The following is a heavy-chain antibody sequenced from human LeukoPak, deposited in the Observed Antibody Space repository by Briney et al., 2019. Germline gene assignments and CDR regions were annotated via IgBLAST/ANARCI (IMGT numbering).Heavy chain of an antibody. CDR3: ASLNTAMVLWAFDI. D-gene: IGHD5-18*01. CDR2: IYYSGST. V-gene: IGHV4-39*07. Sequence: KPSETLSLTCTVSGGSISSSSYYWGWIRQPPGKGLEWIGSIYYSGSTNYNPSLKSRVTISVDTSKNQFSLKLSSVTAADTAVYYCASLNTAMVLWAFDIWGQGTMVTVSS. CDR1: GGSISSSSYY. J-gene: IGHJ3*02.